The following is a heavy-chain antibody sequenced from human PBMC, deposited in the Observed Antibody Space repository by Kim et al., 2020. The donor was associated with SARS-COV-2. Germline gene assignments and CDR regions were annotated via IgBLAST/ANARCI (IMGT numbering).Heavy chain of an antibody. J-gene: IGHJ4*02. CDR2: STI. Sequence: STIYYASSVKGRFTISRDNAKNSLYLQMNSLRAEDTAVYYCARGYSWGDYWGQGTLVTVSS. CDR3: ARGYSWGDY. V-gene: IGHV3-48*03. D-gene: IGHD5-18*01.